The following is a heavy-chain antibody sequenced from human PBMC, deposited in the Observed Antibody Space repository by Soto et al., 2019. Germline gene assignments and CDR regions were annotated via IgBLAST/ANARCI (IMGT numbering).Heavy chain of an antibody. D-gene: IGHD1-7*01. J-gene: IGHJ4*02. CDR2: IIPIFGTA. Sequence: ASVKVSCKASGYTFTSYGISWVRQAPGQGLEWMGGIIPIFGTANYAQKFQGRVTITADESTSTAYMELSSLRSEDTAVYYCARGHNWKYFPFDYWGQGTLVTVSS. V-gene: IGHV1-69*13. CDR3: ARGHNWKYFPFDY. CDR1: GYTFTSYG.